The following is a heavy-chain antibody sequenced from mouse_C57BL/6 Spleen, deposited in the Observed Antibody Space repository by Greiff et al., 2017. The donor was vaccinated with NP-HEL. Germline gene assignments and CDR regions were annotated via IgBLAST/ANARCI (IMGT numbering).Heavy chain of an antibody. Sequence: VQLQQSGAELVMPGASVKLSCKASGYTFTSYWMHWVKQRPGQGLEWIGEIDPSDSYTNYNQKFKGKSTLTVDKSSSTAYMQLSSLTSEDSAVYYCAATVEGYWGQGTTLTVSS. J-gene: IGHJ2*01. CDR3: AATVEGY. CDR2: IDPSDSYT. V-gene: IGHV1-69*01. CDR1: GYTFTSYW. D-gene: IGHD1-1*01.